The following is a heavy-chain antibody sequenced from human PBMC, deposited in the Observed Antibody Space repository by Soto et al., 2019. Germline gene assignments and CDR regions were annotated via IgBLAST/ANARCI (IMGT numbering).Heavy chain of an antibody. CDR3: ARGPSGDKVDS. D-gene: IGHD7-27*01. CDR2: IYDGGRT. J-gene: IGHJ4*02. V-gene: IGHV4-30-4*01. Sequence: SETLSLTCTVSGDSISTVDYWWSWIRQSPDMGLEWIGHIYDGGRTYNNPSLESRVTMSVDTSKSQLSLTLSSVSAADTAVYYCARGPSGDKVDSWGQGTLVTVS. CDR1: GDSISTVDYW.